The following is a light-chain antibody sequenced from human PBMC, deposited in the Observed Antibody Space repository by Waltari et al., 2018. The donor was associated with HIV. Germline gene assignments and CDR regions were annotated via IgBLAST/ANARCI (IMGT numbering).Light chain of an antibody. CDR2: EGS. V-gene: IGLV2-8*01. Sequence: QSALTQPPSASGSPGQSVTISCTGTSSDVGGYNYVSWYQQHPDKAPKLMIYEGSKRPSGVPGRVSGSTSGNTASLTVSGLQAEDEADYYCSSYAGSNVIFGGGTKLTVL. J-gene: IGLJ2*01. CDR1: SSDVGGYNY. CDR3: SSYAGSNVI.